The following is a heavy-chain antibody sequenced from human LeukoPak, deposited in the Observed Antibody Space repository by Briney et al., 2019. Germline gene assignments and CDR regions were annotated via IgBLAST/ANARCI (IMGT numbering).Heavy chain of an antibody. V-gene: IGHV4-39*07. D-gene: IGHD6-6*01. CDR2: IYYSGST. Sequence: SETLSLTCTVSGGSISSSSYYWGWIRQPPGKGLEWIGSIYYSGSTYCNPSLKSRVTISVDTSKNQFSLKLSSVTAADTAVYYCAREQQLVREWFDPWGQGTLVTVSS. CDR3: AREQQLVREWFDP. CDR1: GGSISSSSYY. J-gene: IGHJ5*02.